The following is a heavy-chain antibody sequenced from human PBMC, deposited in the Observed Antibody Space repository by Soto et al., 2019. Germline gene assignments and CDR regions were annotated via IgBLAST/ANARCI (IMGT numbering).Heavy chain of an antibody. J-gene: IGHJ6*02. CDR1: GYTYTSYA. CDR3: AANLNNRNYEYYYYGMDV. Sequence: TSVKVSCTASGYTYTSYARHWVRQAPGQRLEWMGWINAGNGNTKYSQKFQGRVTITRDTSASTAYMELSSLRSEDTAVYYCAANLNNRNYEYYYYGMDVWGQGTTVTVS. V-gene: IGHV1-3*01. D-gene: IGHD1-7*01. CDR2: INAGNGNT.